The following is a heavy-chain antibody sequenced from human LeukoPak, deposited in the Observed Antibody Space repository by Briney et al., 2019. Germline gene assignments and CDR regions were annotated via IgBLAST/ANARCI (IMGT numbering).Heavy chain of an antibody. J-gene: IGHJ4*02. CDR1: GFTLSGHS. Sequence: GGSLRLSCAAAGFTLSGHSMNWVRQAPGKGLDWVSSISPTSAYIYYQDSVKGRFTISRDDAKNSLYLEMDSLRAEDTAVYYCVGGAHADYWGQGTLVTVSS. CDR3: VGGAHADY. V-gene: IGHV3-21*01. CDR2: ISPTSAYI. D-gene: IGHD1-26*01.